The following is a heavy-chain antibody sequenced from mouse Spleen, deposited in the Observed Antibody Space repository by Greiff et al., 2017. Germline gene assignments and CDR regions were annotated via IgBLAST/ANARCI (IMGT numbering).Heavy chain of an antibody. CDR3: ARSYYVDAMDY. CDR2: IWGGGST. V-gene: IGHV2-6*01. Sequence: VQLQQSGPGLVAPSQSLSITCTVSGFSLTSYGVDWVRQSPGKGLEWLGVIWGGGSTNYNSALKSRLSISKDNSKSQVFLKMNSLQTDDTAMYYCARSYYVDAMDYWGQGTSVTVSS. D-gene: IGHD2-10*01. J-gene: IGHJ4*01. CDR1: GFSLTSYG.